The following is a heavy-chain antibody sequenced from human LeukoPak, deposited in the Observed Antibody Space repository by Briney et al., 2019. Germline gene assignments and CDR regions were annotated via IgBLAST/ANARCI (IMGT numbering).Heavy chain of an antibody. D-gene: IGHD6-19*01. CDR3: ARDHSSGWYSDYFDY. J-gene: IGHJ4*02. CDR2: ISASGGST. V-gene: IGHV3-23*01. Sequence: SGGSLRLSCAASGFTFSSYAMSWVRQAPGKGLEWVSSISASGGSTYYADSVKGRFTISRDNSKNTLYLQMNSLRAEDTAVYYCARDHSSGWYSDYFDYWGQGTLVTVSS. CDR1: GFTFSSYA.